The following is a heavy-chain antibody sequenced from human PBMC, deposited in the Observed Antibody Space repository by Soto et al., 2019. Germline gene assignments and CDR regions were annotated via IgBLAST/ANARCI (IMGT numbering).Heavy chain of an antibody. Sequence: QVQLQESGPGLVKPSGTLSLTCAVSSGSIGTTNWWSWVRQTPGKGLEWIGEIFHSGNTYYNPSLASRVTISVDTSNNQFSLNLRSVTAADTAVYYCARRTWGMDVWGQGTTVTVSS. CDR3: ARRTWGMDV. D-gene: IGHD2-8*01. J-gene: IGHJ6*02. CDR1: SGSIGTTNW. CDR2: IFHSGNT. V-gene: IGHV4-4*02.